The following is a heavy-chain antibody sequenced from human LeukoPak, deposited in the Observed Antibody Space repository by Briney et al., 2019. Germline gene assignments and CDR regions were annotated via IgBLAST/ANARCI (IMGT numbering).Heavy chain of an antibody. CDR1: GGTFSSYA. CDR2: IIPIFGTA. Sequence: SVKVSCKASGGTFSSYAISWVRQAPGQGLEWMGGIIPIFGTANYAQKFQGRVTITADESTSTAYMELSSLRSEDTAVYYCARGREDSYGLSAFDIWGQGTMVTVSS. D-gene: IGHD5-18*01. V-gene: IGHV1-69*01. CDR3: ARGREDSYGLSAFDI. J-gene: IGHJ3*02.